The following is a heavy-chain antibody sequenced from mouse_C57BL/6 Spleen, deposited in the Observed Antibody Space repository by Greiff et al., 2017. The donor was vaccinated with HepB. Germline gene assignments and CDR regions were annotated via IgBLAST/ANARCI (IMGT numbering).Heavy chain of an antibody. D-gene: IGHD1-1*01. V-gene: IGHV1-55*01. CDR2: IYPGSGST. Sequence: QVQLQQPGAELVKPGASVKMSCKASGYTFTSYWITWVTQRPGQGLEWIGDIYPGSGSTNYNEKFKSKATLTVDTSSSTAYMQLSSLTSEDSAVYYCARENYYGSSYDAMDYWGQGTSVTVAS. CDR1: GYTFTSYW. J-gene: IGHJ4*01. CDR3: ARENYYGSSYDAMDY.